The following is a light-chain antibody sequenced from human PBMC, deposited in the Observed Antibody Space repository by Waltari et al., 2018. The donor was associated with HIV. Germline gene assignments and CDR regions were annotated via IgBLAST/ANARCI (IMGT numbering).Light chain of an antibody. CDR3: QQYYSTPFT. CDR1: QSDLYTSKNKNY. Sequence: VMTQSAGSLGVALGECATLNCKPSQSDLYTSKNKNYVSRYQQKAGQPPKVLIYWSSTRDSGVPERFSGSGSGTDFTLTIDRLQPEDVAVYFCQQYYSTPFTFGGGTRGEIK. V-gene: IGKV4-1*01. J-gene: IGKJ4*01. CDR2: WSS.